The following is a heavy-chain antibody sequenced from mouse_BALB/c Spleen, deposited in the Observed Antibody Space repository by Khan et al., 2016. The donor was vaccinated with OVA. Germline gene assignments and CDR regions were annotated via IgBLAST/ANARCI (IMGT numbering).Heavy chain of an antibody. Sequence: DLVKPGASVKLSCKASGYTFTSYWINWIKQRPGQGLEWIGRIAPGSGSTSYNEMFKGKATLTVDTSSTTAYIQLSSLSSEDSAVSFCARSNYYGNSLYAMDYWGQGTAVTVSS. CDR1: GYTFTSYW. V-gene: IGHV1S41*01. CDR3: ARSNYYGNSLYAMDY. CDR2: IAPGSGST. J-gene: IGHJ4*01. D-gene: IGHD1-1*01.